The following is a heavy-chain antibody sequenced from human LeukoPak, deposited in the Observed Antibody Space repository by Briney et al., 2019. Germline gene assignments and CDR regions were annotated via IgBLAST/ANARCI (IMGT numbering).Heavy chain of an antibody. CDR3: ARVFVGYCSSTSCYSLDL. V-gene: IGHV3-21*01. CDR2: ISSTSSYI. CDR1: GFTFSSYN. D-gene: IGHD2-2*01. J-gene: IGHJ5*02. Sequence: GGSLRLSCAASGFTFSSYNMNWVRQAPGKGLEWVSSISSTSSYIYYADSVRGRFTISRDNAKNSLYLQMSSLRAEDTAVYYCARVFVGYCSSTSCYSLDLWGQGTLVTVSS.